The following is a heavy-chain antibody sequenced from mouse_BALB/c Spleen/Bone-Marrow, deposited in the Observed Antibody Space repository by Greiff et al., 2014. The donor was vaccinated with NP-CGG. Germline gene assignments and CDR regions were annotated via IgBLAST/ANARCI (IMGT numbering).Heavy chain of an antibody. Sequence: EVKLMESGGGLVKPGGSLKLSCAASGFAFSSYDMSWVRQTPEKRLEWVAYISSGGGSTYYPDTVKGRFTISRDNAKNTLYLQMSSLKSEDTAMYYCARHRYYFDYWGRGTTLTVSS. V-gene: IGHV5-12-1*01. J-gene: IGHJ2*01. CDR1: GFAFSSYD. CDR3: ARHRYYFDY. CDR2: ISSGGGST.